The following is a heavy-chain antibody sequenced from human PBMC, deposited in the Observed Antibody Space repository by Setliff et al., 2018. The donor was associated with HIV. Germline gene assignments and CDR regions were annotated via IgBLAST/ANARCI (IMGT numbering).Heavy chain of an antibody. CDR3: ATPLDATMGRDY. D-gene: IGHD5-18*01. J-gene: IGHJ4*02. CDR2: MTPYSGNT. Sequence: ASVKVSCKTSGDTFTSYDINWVRQAAGHGLEWMGWMTPYSGNTGYAQKFQGRVSMTRNTSISTAYMELSSLRSEDTAVYYCATPLDATMGRDYWGQGTLVTVSS. CDR1: GDTFTSYD. V-gene: IGHV1-8*02.